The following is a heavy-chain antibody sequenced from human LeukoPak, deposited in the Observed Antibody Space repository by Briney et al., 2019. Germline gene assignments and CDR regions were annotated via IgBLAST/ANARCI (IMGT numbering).Heavy chain of an antibody. D-gene: IGHD3-10*01. J-gene: IGHJ4*02. CDR3: ARAMVRGVDFDY. CDR1: GFSFSSYW. CDR2: INSDGSST. Sequence: GGSLRLSCVASGFSFSSYWMHWVRQAPGKGLVWVSCINSDGSSTSYADSVKGRFTISRDNAENTLYLQMNSLRAEDTAVYYCARAMVRGVDFDYWGQGTLVTVSS. V-gene: IGHV3-74*01.